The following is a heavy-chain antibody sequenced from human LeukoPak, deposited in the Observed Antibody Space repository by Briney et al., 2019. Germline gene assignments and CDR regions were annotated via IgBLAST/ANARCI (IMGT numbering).Heavy chain of an antibody. CDR3: ARAPLGRGYYPS. J-gene: IGHJ4*02. CDR2: IYSGGST. Sequence: GGSLRLSCAASGFTFSSYKMTWVRQAPGKGLEWVSVIYSGGSTYYADSVKGRFTISRDNSKNTLYLQMNSLRAEDTAVYYCARAPLGRGYYPSWGQGTLVTVSS. V-gene: IGHV3-53*01. D-gene: IGHD3-3*01. CDR1: GFTFSSYK.